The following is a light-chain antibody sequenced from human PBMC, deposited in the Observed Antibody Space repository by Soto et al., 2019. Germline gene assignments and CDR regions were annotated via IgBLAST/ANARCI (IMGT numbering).Light chain of an antibody. CDR1: QSISTY. Sequence: EVVLTQSPATLSLSPGERATLSCTASQSISTYLTWYQHKPGQAPRLLIYDASRRAPGIPARFSGSGSGTDFTLTISSLEPEDFAFYYCQQRRNWPPLTFGGGTKVEIK. V-gene: IGKV3-11*01. CDR3: QQRRNWPPLT. CDR2: DAS. J-gene: IGKJ4*01.